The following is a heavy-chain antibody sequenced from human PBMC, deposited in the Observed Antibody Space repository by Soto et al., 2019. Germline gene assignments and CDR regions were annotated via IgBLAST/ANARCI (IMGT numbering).Heavy chain of an antibody. D-gene: IGHD3-9*01. Sequence: EVQLVESGGGLVQPGGSLRLSCAASGFTVSSNYMSWVRQAPGKGLEWVSVIYSGGSTYYADSVKGRFTISRDNSKNTLYLQMTSLRAEDTAVYYCARERAPTYYDILTGYGTPYYYYGMDVWGQVTTVTVSS. J-gene: IGHJ6*02. CDR3: ARERAPTYYDILTGYGTPYYYYGMDV. CDR2: IYSGGST. CDR1: GFTVSSNY. V-gene: IGHV3-66*01.